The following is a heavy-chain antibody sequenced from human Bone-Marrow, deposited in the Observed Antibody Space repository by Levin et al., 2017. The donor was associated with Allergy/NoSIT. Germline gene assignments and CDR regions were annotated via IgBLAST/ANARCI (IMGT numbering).Heavy chain of an antibody. CDR3: AKDPSSYDLALGGFDP. Sequence: PGGSLRLSCTASGGSFSNYGMHWVRQAPGKGLEWVAVTSYDENYKYYADSVKGRFTISRDNSKNTVFLEMNSLRAEDTAIYYCAKDPSSYDLALGGFDPWGQGTLVTVSS. CDR1: GGSFSNYG. J-gene: IGHJ5*02. D-gene: IGHD3-3*01. V-gene: IGHV3-30*18. CDR2: TSYDENYK.